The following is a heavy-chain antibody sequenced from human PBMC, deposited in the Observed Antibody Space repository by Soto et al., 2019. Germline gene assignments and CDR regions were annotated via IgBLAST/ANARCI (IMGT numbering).Heavy chain of an antibody. V-gene: IGHV2-5*02. D-gene: IGHD3-3*01. CDR1: GFSLTTSGVG. J-gene: IGHJ4*02. Sequence: KESGPTVVKPTETLTLTCTFSGFSLTTSGVGVGWVRQSPGKAPEWLALIYWDDDKRYSTSLNSRLIITKDTSKNQVVLTMAIVDPADTATYYCGHRVLRTVFGLVTTTAIYFDFWGPGTPVVVSS. CDR2: IYWDDDK. CDR3: GHRVLRTVFGLVTTTAIYFDF.